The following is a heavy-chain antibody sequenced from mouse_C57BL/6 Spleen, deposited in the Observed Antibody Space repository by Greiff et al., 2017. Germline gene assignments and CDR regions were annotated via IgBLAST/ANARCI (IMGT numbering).Heavy chain of an antibody. CDR2: INPNYGTT. D-gene: IGHD1-1*01. J-gene: IGHJ1*03. V-gene: IGHV1-39*01. CDR1: GYSFTDYN. CDR3: ASYYYGSSYWYFDV. Sequence: EVQLQESGPELVKPGASVTITCKASGYSFTDYNMNWVKQSNGKSLEWIGVINPNYGTTSYNQKFKGKATLTVDQSSSTAYMQLNILTSEDSAVYYCASYYYGSSYWYFDVWGTGTTVTVSS.